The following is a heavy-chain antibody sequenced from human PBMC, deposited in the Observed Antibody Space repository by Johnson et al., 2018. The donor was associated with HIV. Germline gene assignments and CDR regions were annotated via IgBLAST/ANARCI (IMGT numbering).Heavy chain of an antibody. Sequence: QVQLVESGGGVVQPGRSLRLSCAASGFTFSSYAMHWVRQAPGKGLEWVAVISYDGINKYYTDSVKGRFTISRDNSKNTLYLQMNSLRAEDTAVYYCAKGLAAGDDAFDIWGQGTMVTVSS. CDR2: ISYDGINK. V-gene: IGHV3-30*04. D-gene: IGHD6-25*01. J-gene: IGHJ3*02. CDR3: AKGLAAGDDAFDI. CDR1: GFTFSSYA.